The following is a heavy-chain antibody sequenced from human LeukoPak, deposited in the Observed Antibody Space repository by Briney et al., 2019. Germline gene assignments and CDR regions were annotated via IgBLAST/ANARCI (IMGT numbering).Heavy chain of an antibody. CDR2: INPNSGGT. CDR1: GYTFTGYY. Sequence: GASVKVSCKASGYTFTGYYMHWVRQAPGQGLEWMGWINPNSGGTIYAQKFQGRVTMTRDTSISTVYMERSRLRSDDTAVYYCARAPPITRGPFDPWGQGTLVTVSS. V-gene: IGHV1-2*02. CDR3: ARAPPITRGPFDP. D-gene: IGHD3-10*01. J-gene: IGHJ5*02.